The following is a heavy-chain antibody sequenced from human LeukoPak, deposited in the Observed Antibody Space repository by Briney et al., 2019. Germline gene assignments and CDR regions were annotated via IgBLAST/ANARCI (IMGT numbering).Heavy chain of an antibody. D-gene: IGHD2-2*01. CDR3: ARGYCGSTSCPKVGPDY. Sequence: SETLSLTCAVYGGSFSGYCWSWIRQPPGKGLEWIREINHSGSTNYNPFLKSRVTISVDTSKNQFSLKLSSVTAADTAVYYCARGYCGSTSCPKVGPDYWGQGTLVTVSS. CDR2: INHSGST. CDR1: GGSFSGYC. J-gene: IGHJ4*02. V-gene: IGHV4-34*01.